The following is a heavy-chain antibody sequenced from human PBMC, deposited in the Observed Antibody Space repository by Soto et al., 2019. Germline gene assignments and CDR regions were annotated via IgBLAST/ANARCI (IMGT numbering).Heavy chain of an antibody. D-gene: IGHD6-6*01. V-gene: IGHV1-18*01. CDR1: GYTFTSYG. CDR2: ISPYNGEK. CDR3: ARGQEGIAARGGSFGY. Sequence: GASVKVSCKASGYTFTSYGLSWVRQAPGQGLEWMGWISPYNGEKNYAQKLQDRVTMTTETSTSTAYMELRSLRSDDTAVYYCARGQEGIAARGGSFGYWGHGPLVTVSS. J-gene: IGHJ4*01.